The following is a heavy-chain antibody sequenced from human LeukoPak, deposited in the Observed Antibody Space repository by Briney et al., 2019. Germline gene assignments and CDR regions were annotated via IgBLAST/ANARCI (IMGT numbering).Heavy chain of an antibody. CDR1: SYTFTSYG. J-gene: IGHJ4*02. D-gene: IGHD4-17*01. V-gene: IGHV1-18*01. CDR3: ARDLWRRDGDYYDY. CDR2: ISAYNGNT. Sequence: ASVKVSCKASSYTFTSYGISWVRQAPGQGLEWMGWISAYNGNTNYAQKLQGRVTMTTDTSTSTAYMELRSLRSDDTAVYYCARDLWRRDGDYYDYWGQGTLVTVSS.